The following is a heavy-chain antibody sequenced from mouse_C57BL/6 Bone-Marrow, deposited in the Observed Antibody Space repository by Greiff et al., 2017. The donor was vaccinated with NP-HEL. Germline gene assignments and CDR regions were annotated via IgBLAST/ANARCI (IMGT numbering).Heavy chain of an antibody. CDR1: GYTFTDYY. V-gene: IGHV1-76*01. J-gene: IGHJ1*03. CDR3: ARWDYDYDEDWYFDV. D-gene: IGHD2-4*01. CDR2: IYPGSGNT. Sequence: LQESGAELVRPGASVKLSCKASGYTFTDYYINWVKQRPGQGLEWIARIYPGSGNTYYNEKFKGKATLTAEKSSSTAYMQLSSLTSEDSAVYFCARWDYDYDEDWYFDVWGTGTTVTVSS.